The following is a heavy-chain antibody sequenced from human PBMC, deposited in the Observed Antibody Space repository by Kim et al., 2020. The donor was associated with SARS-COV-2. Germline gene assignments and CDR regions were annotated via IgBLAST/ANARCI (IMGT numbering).Heavy chain of an antibody. V-gene: IGHV4-34*01. J-gene: IGHJ6*02. CDR3: ARLPRRGSGSYYTYRAYYYYGMDV. Sequence: SETLSLTCAVYGGSFSGYYWSWIRQPPGKGLEWIGEINHSGSTNYNPSLKSRVTISVDTSKNQFSLKLSSVTAADTAVYYCARLPRRGSGSYYTYRAYYYYGMDVWGQGTTVTVSS. CDR1: GGSFSGYY. D-gene: IGHD3-10*01. CDR2: INHSGST.